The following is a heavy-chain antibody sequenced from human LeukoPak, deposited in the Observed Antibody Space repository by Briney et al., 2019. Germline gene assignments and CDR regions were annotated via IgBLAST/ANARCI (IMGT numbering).Heavy chain of an antibody. CDR3: ARDMETGGRAFDS. CDR2: IRTDGGST. Sequence: GGSLRLSCAASGFRFSDYWIHWVRQAPAKGLVWVSRIRTDGGSTAYADFVKGRFTISRDNAKNTVYLQMNSLRADDTAVYYCARDMETGGRAFDSWGQGTLVTVSS. D-gene: IGHD2-8*02. J-gene: IGHJ4*02. CDR1: GFRFSDYW. V-gene: IGHV3-74*01.